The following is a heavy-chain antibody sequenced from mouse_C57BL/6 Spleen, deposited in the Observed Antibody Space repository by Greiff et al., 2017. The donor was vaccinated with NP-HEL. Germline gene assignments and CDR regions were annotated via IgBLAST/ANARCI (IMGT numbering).Heavy chain of an antibody. J-gene: IGHJ1*03. V-gene: IGHV1-52*01. CDR3: ARCHYSNYGYFDV. CDR2: IDPSDSET. CDR1: GYTFTSYW. D-gene: IGHD2-5*01. Sequence: QVHVKQPGAELVRPGSSVKLSCKASGYTFTSYWMPWVKQRPIQGLEWIGNIDPSDSETHYNQKFKDKATLTVDKSSSTAYMQLSSLTSEDSAVYYCARCHYSNYGYFDVWGTGTTVTVSS.